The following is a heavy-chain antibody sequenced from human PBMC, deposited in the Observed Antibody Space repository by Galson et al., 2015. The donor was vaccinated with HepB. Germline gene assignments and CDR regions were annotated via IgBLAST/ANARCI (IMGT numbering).Heavy chain of an antibody. Sequence: SLRLSCAASGFTFSSYAMHWVRQAPGKGLEWVAVISYDGSNKYYADSVKGRFTISRDNSKNTLYLQMNSLRAEDTAVYYCARAGWLRMSIEYYFDYWGQGTLVTVSS. CDR1: GFTFSSYA. J-gene: IGHJ4*02. D-gene: IGHD5-12*01. CDR2: ISYDGSNK. CDR3: ARAGWLRMSIEYYFDY. V-gene: IGHV3-30*04.